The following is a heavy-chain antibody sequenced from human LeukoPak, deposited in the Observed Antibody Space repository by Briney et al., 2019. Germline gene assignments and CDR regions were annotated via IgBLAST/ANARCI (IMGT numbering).Heavy chain of an antibody. CDR3: ARPRRADI. CDR1: GGSFSGYY. J-gene: IGHJ3*02. V-gene: IGHV4-34*01. Sequence: ASETLSLTCAVYGGSFSGYYWSWIRQPPGKGLEWIGEINHSGSTNYNPSLESRVTISVDTSKNQFSLKLSSVTAADTAVYYCARPRRADIWGQGTMVTVSS. CDR2: INHSGST.